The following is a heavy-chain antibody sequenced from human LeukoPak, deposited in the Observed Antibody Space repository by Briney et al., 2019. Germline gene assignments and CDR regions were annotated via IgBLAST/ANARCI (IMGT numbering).Heavy chain of an antibody. D-gene: IGHD3-22*01. CDR1: GFTFSSYW. V-gene: IGHV3-7*01. CDR3: ARDPLAYYYDSSGYYYVRLGLDY. Sequence: GGSLRLSCAASGFTFSSYWMSWVRQAPGKGLEWVANIKQDGSVKYYVDSVKGRFTISRDNAKNSLYLQMNSLRAEDTAVYYCARDPLAYYYDSSGYYYVRLGLDYWGQGTLVTVSS. J-gene: IGHJ4*02. CDR2: IKQDGSVK.